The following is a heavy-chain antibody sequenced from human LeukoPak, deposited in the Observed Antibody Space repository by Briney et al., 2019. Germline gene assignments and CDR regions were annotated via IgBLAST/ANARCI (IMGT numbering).Heavy chain of an antibody. CDR1: GGSFSGYY. CDR3: ASGTTYYYYKDV. Sequence: PSETLSLTCAVYGGSFSGYYWSWIRQPPGKGLEWIGEINHSGSTNYNPSLKSRVTITVDTSKNQFSLKLSSVTAADTAVYYCASGTTYYYYKDVWGKGTMVTVSS. CDR2: INHSGST. D-gene: IGHD1-14*01. J-gene: IGHJ6*03. V-gene: IGHV4-34*01.